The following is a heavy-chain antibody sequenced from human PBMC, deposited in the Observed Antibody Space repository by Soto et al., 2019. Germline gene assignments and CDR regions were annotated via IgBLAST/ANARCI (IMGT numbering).Heavy chain of an antibody. CDR1: GFTFSTYW. V-gene: IGHV3-7*01. J-gene: IGHJ4*02. CDR2: INQDGTER. D-gene: IGHD3-16*01. Sequence: EVQLVESGGGLVQPGGSLRLPCAASGFTFSTYWMTWVRQPPGQGLEWVASINQDGTERYYVVSVRGRFTISRDNAKNSLYLQMNRLRAEDTAVYYCVCGGNFFVYGGQGTLVTVSP. CDR3: VCGGNFFVY.